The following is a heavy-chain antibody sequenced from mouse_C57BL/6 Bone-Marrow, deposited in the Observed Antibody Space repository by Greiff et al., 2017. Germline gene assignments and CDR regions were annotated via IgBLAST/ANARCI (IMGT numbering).Heavy chain of an antibody. V-gene: IGHV2-5*01. CDR3: AKNRDGSSDWYFDV. D-gene: IGHD1-1*01. Sequence: QVQLKQSGPGLVQPSQSLSITCTVSGFSLTSYCVHWVRQSPGKGLEWLGVIWRGGSTDYNAAFMSRLSITKDNSKSQVLFKMNSLQDDDTAIYYCAKNRDGSSDWYFDVWGTGTTVTVSS. CDR2: IWRGGST. J-gene: IGHJ1*03. CDR1: GFSLTSYC.